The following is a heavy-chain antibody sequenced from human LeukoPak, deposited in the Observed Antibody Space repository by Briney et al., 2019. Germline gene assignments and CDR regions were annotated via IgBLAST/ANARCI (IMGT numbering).Heavy chain of an antibody. CDR2: IHYSGST. CDR1: GGSISSYY. D-gene: IGHD1-14*01. J-gene: IGHJ6*03. Sequence: SETLSLTCTVSGGSISSYYWGWLRQPPGKGLEWIGYIHYSGSTNYNPSLKSRVTISVDTSKNQFSLKLSSVTAADTAVYYCARASITYYYYYYMGVWGKGTTVTVSS. CDR3: ARASITYYYYYYMGV. V-gene: IGHV4-59*01.